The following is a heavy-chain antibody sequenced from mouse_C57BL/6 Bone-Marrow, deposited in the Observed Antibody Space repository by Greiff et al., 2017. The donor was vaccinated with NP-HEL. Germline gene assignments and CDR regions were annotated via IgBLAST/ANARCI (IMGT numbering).Heavy chain of an antibody. Sequence: VQLQQSGGDLVKPGGSLKLSCAASGFTFSSYAMSWVRQTPDTRLEWVATISSGGSYTYYPDSVKGRFTISRDNAKNTLYLQMSSLKSEDTAMYYCARQGGTRWGQGTPLTVSS. CDR1: GFTFSSYA. J-gene: IGHJ2*01. CDR3: ARQGGTR. D-gene: IGHD3-3*01. CDR2: ISSGGSYT. V-gene: IGHV5-6*01.